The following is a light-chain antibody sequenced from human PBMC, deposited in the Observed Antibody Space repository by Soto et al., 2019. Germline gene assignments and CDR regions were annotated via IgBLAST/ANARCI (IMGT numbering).Light chain of an antibody. CDR3: QQADSFPLT. Sequence: DIQMTHSPSSLSSSVGDTVTITCRASQYISTLLAWYQQKPGKAPKLLIYGASTLESGVPSRFSGRGSGTDFTLTISSLQPEDFATYFCQQADSFPLTFGGGTKVDIK. CDR1: QYISTL. J-gene: IGKJ4*01. V-gene: IGKV1-12*01. CDR2: GAS.